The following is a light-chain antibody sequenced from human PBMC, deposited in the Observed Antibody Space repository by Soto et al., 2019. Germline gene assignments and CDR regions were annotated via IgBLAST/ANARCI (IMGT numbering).Light chain of an antibody. CDR2: EVS. Sequence: QSVLTQPASVSGSPGQSITISCTGSRNDISAYDSVSWYQQHPDKAPKLIIYEVSNRPSGVSNRFSGSKSGNTASLTISGLQAEDEADYYCSSYTTTSTLEVFGPGTKVTVL. CDR3: SSYTTTSTLEV. J-gene: IGLJ1*01. CDR1: RNDISAYDS. V-gene: IGLV2-14*01.